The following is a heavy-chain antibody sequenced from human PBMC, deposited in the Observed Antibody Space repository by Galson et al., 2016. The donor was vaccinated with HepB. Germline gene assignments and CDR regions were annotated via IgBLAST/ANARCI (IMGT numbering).Heavy chain of an antibody. CDR1: GFSINDYY. Sequence: SLRLSCAASGFSINDYYFDWVRQAPGKGLEWVGHIKSRSDGGTPDYAASLKGRFTISRDDSRNTLYLQMNSLKTDDTAVYYCTIGLWFREGYFDYWGRGTRVTVSS. CDR3: TIGLWFREGYFDY. CDR2: IKSRSDGGTP. D-gene: IGHD3-10*01. V-gene: IGHV3-15*01. J-gene: IGHJ4*02.